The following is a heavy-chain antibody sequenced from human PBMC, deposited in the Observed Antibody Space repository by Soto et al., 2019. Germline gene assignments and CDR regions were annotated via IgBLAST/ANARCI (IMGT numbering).Heavy chain of an antibody. CDR1: GFTFSSYS. CDR3: ARDKQVAASGWFDP. D-gene: IGHD6-19*01. J-gene: IGHJ5*02. CDR2: ISSSSSYI. V-gene: IGHV3-21*01. Sequence: EVQLVESGGGLVKPGGSLRLSCAASGFTFSSYSMNWVRQAPGKGLEWVSSISSSSSYIYYADSVKGRFTISRDNAKNSLYMQMNCLRAEDTAVYYCARDKQVAASGWFDPWGQGTLVTVSS.